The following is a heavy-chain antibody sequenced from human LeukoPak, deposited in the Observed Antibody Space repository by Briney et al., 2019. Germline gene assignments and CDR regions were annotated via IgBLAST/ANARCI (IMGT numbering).Heavy chain of an antibody. J-gene: IGHJ3*02. CDR1: GYSISSSNW. D-gene: IGHD3-10*01. Sequence: SETLSLTCAVSGYSISSSNWWGWIRQPPEKGLEWIGYIYYSGSTYYNPSLKSRVTMSVDTSKNQFSLKLSSVTAVDTAVYYCARSPNRSGFGEFPDIWGQGTMVTVSS. CDR3: ARSPNRSGFGEFPDI. CDR2: IYYSGST. V-gene: IGHV4-28*01.